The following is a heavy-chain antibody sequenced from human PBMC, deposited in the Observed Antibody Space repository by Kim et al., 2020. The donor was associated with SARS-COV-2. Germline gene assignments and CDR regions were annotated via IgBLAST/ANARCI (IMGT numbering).Heavy chain of an antibody. CDR2: GST. Sequence: GSTDYAASVTGRFTISRDNSKNTVYLQMSSLRAEDTAVYYCARRFYAMDVWGQGTTVTVSS. CDR3: ARRFYAMDV. D-gene: IGHD3-16*01. V-gene: IGHV3-53*01. J-gene: IGHJ6*02.